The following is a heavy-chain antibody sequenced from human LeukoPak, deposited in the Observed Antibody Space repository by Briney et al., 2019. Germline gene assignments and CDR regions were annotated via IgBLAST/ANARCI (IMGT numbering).Heavy chain of an antibody. Sequence: SETLSLTCTVSGGSINSGSYYWSWIRQPAGKGLEWIGRIYTSGSTNYNPSLKSRLTISVDTSKNQFSLKLSSVTAADTAVYYCARGGRSTMTTMFYWGQGTRSPSPQ. D-gene: IGHD5/OR15-5a*01. CDR1: GGSINSGSYY. CDR3: ARGGRSTMTTMFY. J-gene: IGHJ4*02. CDR2: IYTSGST. V-gene: IGHV4-61*02.